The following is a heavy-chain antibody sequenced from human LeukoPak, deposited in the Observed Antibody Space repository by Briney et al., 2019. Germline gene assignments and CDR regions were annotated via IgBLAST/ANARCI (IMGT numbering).Heavy chain of an antibody. D-gene: IGHD6-19*01. V-gene: IGHV4-34*01. CDR1: GGSFSGYY. J-gene: IGHJ6*02. Sequence: PSETLSLTCAVYGGSFSGYYWSWIRQPPGKGLEWIGEINHSGSTNYNPSLKSRVTISVDTFKNQFSLKLSSVTAADTAVYYCARGPYSSGWYYYYYYGMDVWGQGTTVTVSS. CDR2: INHSGST. CDR3: ARGPYSSGWYYYYYYGMDV.